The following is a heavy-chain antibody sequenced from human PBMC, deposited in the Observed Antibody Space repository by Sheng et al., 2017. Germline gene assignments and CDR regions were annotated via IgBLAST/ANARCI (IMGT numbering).Heavy chain of an antibody. CDR2: ISSSSSYI. Sequence: EVQLVESGGGLVKPGGSLRLSCAASGFTFSSYSMNWVRQAPGKGLEWVSSISSSSSYIYYADSVKGRFTISRDNAKNSLYLQMNSLRAEDTALYYCARGGPNRSYYYGMDVWGQGTTVTVSS. CDR1: GFTFSSYS. D-gene: IGHD3-16*01. V-gene: IGHV3-21*01. J-gene: IGHJ6*02. CDR3: ARGGPNRSYYYGMDV.